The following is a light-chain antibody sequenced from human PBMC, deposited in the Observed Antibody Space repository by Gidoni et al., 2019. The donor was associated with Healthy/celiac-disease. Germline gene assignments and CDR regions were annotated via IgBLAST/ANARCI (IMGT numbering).Light chain of an antibody. J-gene: IGKJ4*01. CDR3: QQRSNWPPKLT. CDR1: QSVSSY. Sequence: EIVLTQSPATLSLSPGERATLSCRASQSVSSYLAWYQQKPGQAPRLLIYDASNRATGIPARFSGSGSGTDFTLTISSLEPEDFVVYYCQQRSNWPPKLTFGGGTKVEIK. CDR2: DAS. V-gene: IGKV3-11*01.